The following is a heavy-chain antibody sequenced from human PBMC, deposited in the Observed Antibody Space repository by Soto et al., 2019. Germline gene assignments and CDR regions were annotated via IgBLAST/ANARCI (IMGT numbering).Heavy chain of an antibody. J-gene: IGHJ4*02. CDR1: GGSISSSSYY. D-gene: IGHD1-26*01. Sequence: QLQLQESGPGLVKPSETLSLTCTVSGGSISSSSYYWGWIRQPPGKGLEWIGSIYYSGSTYYNPSLKSQVAISVDTSKNQCSLKLSSVTAADTAVYYCERRDVDSGPFDYCGQGALVIVAS. CDR2: IYYSGST. V-gene: IGHV4-39*01. CDR3: ERRDVDSGPFDY.